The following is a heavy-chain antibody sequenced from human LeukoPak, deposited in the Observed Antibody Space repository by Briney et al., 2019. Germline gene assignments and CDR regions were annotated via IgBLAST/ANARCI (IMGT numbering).Heavy chain of an antibody. CDR1: GFTFTSYA. CDR2: ISYDGSNK. J-gene: IGHJ6*02. D-gene: IGHD4-11*01. CDR3: ARDLASTVYYYYGLDV. V-gene: IGHV3-30-3*01. Sequence: GGSLRLSCAASGFTFTSYAMHWVRQAPGKGLEWVAVISYDGSNKYYADSVKGRFTISRDNSKNTLYLQMNSLRPEDTAVYSCARDLASTVYYYYGLDVWGQGTTVTVSS.